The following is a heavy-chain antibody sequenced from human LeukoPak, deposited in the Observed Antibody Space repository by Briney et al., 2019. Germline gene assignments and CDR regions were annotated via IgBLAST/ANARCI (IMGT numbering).Heavy chain of an antibody. CDR1: GFTFSSYW. J-gene: IGHJ5*02. CDR2: IKQDGSEK. V-gene: IGHV3-7*01. CDR3: AREIGYDSSGYYGGTDWFDP. Sequence: GGSLRLSCAASGFTFSSYWMSWVRQAPGKGLEWVANIKQDGSEKYYVDSVKGRFTISRDNAKNSLYLQMNSLRAEDTAVYYCAREIGYDSSGYYGGTDWFDPWGQGTLVTVPS. D-gene: IGHD3-22*01.